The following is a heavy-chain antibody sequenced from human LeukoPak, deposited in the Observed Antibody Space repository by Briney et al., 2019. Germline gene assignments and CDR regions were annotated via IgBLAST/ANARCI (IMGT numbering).Heavy chain of an antibody. J-gene: IGHJ2*01. D-gene: IGHD2-15*01. CDR2: IIPIFGTA. CDR3: ARVVVVAATRGTWYFDL. CDR1: GGTFSSYA. V-gene: IGHV1-69*13. Sequence: ASVKVSCKASGGTFSSYAISWVRQAPGQGLEWMGGIIPIFGTANYAQKFQGRVTITADESTSTAYMELRSLRSDDTAVYYCARVVVVAATRGTWYFDLWGRGTLVTVSS.